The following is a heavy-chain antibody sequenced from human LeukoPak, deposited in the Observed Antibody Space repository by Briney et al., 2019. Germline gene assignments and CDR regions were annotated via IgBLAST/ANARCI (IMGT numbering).Heavy chain of an antibody. J-gene: IGHJ5*02. Sequence: GGSLTLSCAASGFTFSSYSMNWVRQAPGKGLEWVSHISRGSTTIFYADSVKGRFTISRDDAKNLLFLQMNSLSDEDTAVYYCSRAGFGESSKPWGQGTLVTVSS. D-gene: IGHD3-10*01. V-gene: IGHV3-48*02. CDR3: SRAGFGESSKP. CDR1: GFTFSSYS. CDR2: ISRGSTTI.